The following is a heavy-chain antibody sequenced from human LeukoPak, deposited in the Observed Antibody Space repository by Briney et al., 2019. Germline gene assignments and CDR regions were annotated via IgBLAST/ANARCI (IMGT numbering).Heavy chain of an antibody. CDR2: IVPIFGTA. CDR3: ARNRRNYYDSSGYSPYYFDY. Sequence: ASVKVSCKASGGTFNTYAINWVRQAPGQRLEWMGGIVPIFGTANYAQKFQGRVTITADKSTSTAYMELSSLRSEDTAVYYCARNRRNYYDSSGYSPYYFDYWGQGTLVTVSS. J-gene: IGHJ4*02. D-gene: IGHD3-22*01. CDR1: GGTFNTYA. V-gene: IGHV1-69*06.